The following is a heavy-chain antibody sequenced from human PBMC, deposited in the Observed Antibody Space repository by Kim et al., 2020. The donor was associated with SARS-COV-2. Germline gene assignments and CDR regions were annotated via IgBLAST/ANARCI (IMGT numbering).Heavy chain of an antibody. CDR2: IGTAGDT. CDR3: ARGGYYNWYFDL. D-gene: IGHD2-21*01. Sequence: GGSLRLSCAASGFTFSSYDMHWVRQATGKGLEWVSAIGTAGDTYYPGSVKGRFTISRENAKNSLYLQMNSLRAGDTAVYYCARGGYYNWYFDLWGRGTLVTVSS. CDR1: GFTFSSYD. V-gene: IGHV3-13*01. J-gene: IGHJ2*01.